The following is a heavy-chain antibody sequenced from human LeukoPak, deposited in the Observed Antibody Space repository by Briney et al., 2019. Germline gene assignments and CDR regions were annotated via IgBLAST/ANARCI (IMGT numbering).Heavy chain of an antibody. D-gene: IGHD6-6*01. Sequence: SETLSLTCAVYGGSFSGYYWSWIRQPPGKGLEWIGEINHSGSTNYNPSLKSRVTISVDTSKNQFSLKLSSVTAADTAVYYCARRPRVLEYSSRGPLFDYWGQGTLVTVSS. CDR2: INHSGST. CDR1: GGSFSGYY. V-gene: IGHV4-34*01. J-gene: IGHJ4*02. CDR3: ARRPRVLEYSSRGPLFDY.